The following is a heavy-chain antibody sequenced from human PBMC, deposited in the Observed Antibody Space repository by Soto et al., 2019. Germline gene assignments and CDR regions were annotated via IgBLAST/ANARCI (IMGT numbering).Heavy chain of an antibody. CDR1: GGSISSYY. CDR2: IYYSGST. CDR3: ARESIAPRYHISYHYYGMDV. D-gene: IGHD6-6*01. Sequence: SETLSLTCTVSGGSISSYYWSWIRQPPGKGLEWIGYIYYSGSTNYNPSLKSRVTISVDTSKNQFSLKLSSVTAADTAVYYCARESIAPRYHISYHYYGMDVWGQGTTVTVSS. V-gene: IGHV4-59*01. J-gene: IGHJ6*02.